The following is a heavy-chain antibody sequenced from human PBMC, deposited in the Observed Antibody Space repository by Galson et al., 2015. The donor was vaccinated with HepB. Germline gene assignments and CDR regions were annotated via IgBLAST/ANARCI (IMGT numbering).Heavy chain of an antibody. Sequence: SLRLSCAASGFTFANYGLHWVRQAPGKGLEWVAIIPYDGSDKKYADSVKGRFTVSRDTSKNTLYLQLHSVRTEDTAVYYCAREDNWNYWVYWGQGTLVTVSS. D-gene: IGHD1-7*01. CDR3: AREDNWNYWVY. CDR2: IPYDGSDK. CDR1: GFTFANYG. V-gene: IGHV3-30*03. J-gene: IGHJ4*02.